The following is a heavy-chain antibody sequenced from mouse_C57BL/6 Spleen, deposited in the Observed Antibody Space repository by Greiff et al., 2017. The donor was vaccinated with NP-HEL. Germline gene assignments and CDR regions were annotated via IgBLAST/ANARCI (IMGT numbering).Heavy chain of an antibody. CDR1: GYTFTSYW. J-gene: IGHJ2*01. D-gene: IGHD2-4*01. Sequence: QVQLQQPGAELVRPGSSVKLSCKASGYTFTSYWMHWVKQRPIQGLEWIGNIDPSDSETHYNQKFKDKATLTVDKSSSTAYMQLSSLPSEDSAVYDCARQDDYDGYYFDYWGQGTTLTVSS. CDR2: IDPSDSET. V-gene: IGHV1-52*01. CDR3: ARQDDYDGYYFDY.